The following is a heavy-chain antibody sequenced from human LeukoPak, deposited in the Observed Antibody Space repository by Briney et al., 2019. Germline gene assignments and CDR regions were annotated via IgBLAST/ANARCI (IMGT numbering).Heavy chain of an antibody. Sequence: ASVKVSCKASGYTFTDYDINWVRQATGQGLEWLGWMNPNSGDTSYAQNFQGRVTMTRITSINTAYMELSGLTSEDTAVYYCARNLPSTGDFDYWGQGTLVSVSS. CDR2: MNPNSGDT. V-gene: IGHV1-8*01. CDR1: GYTFTDYD. J-gene: IGHJ4*02. D-gene: IGHD7-27*01. CDR3: ARNLPSTGDFDY.